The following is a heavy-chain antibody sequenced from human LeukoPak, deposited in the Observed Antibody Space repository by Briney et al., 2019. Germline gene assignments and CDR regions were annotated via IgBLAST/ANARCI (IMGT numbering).Heavy chain of an antibody. CDR2: ISSSSSYI. CDR3: AREEGYGDPYFDY. CDR1: GFTFSSYS. J-gene: IGHJ4*02. V-gene: IGHV3-21*01. D-gene: IGHD4-17*01. Sequence: GGSLRLSCAASGFTFSSYSMNWVRQAPGKGLEWFSSISSSSSYIYYADSVKGRFTISRDNAKNSLYLQMNSLRAEDTAVYYCAREEGYGDPYFDYWGQGTLVTVSS.